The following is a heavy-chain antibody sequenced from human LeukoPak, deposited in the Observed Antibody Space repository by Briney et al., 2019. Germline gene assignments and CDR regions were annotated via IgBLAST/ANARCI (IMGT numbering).Heavy chain of an antibody. D-gene: IGHD3-22*01. CDR2: ISGDSTDI. J-gene: IGHJ4*02. V-gene: IGHV3-21*04. Sequence: GGSLRLSCAASGFTFSSYWMHWVRQAPGKGLEWVSSISGDSTDIYYADSVKGRFTISRDNAKNSLYLQMTSLRAEDTAIYYCARRGYYDSSGYDFWGQGTLVTVSS. CDR1: GFTFSSYW. CDR3: ARRGYYDSSGYDF.